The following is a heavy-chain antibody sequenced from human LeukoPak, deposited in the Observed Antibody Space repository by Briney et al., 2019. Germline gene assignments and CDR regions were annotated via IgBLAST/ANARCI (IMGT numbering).Heavy chain of an antibody. CDR2: IIPIFGTA. D-gene: IGHD2-2*01. J-gene: IGHJ6*03. V-gene: IGHV1-69*05. CDR1: GGTFSSCA. CDR3: ADCSSTSCYYYYYMDV. Sequence: SVKVSCKASGGTFSSCAISWVRQAPGQGLEWMGRIIPIFGTANYAQKFQGRVTITTDESTSTAYMELSSLRSEDTAVYYCADCSSTSCYYYYYMDVWGKGTTVTVSS.